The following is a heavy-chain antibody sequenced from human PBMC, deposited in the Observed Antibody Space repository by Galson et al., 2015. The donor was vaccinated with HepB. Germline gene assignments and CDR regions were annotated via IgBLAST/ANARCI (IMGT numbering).Heavy chain of an antibody. J-gene: IGHJ4*02. D-gene: IGHD3-10*01. CDR3: ARKFGSGSYKTAFDS. CDR1: GDSISSGYY. CDR2: IYHSGRT. V-gene: IGHV4-38-2*02. Sequence: SETLFLTCSVSGDSISSGYYWDWIRQPPGKGLEWIARIYHSGRTYYNSSLQGRVTISVDSSKTQFSLKLNSVTTADTAVYYCARKFGSGSYKTAFDSWGQGTLVTVSS.